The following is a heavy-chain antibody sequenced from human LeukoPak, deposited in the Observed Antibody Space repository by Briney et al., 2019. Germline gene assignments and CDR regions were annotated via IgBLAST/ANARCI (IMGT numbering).Heavy chain of an antibody. J-gene: IGHJ4*02. CDR1: GGTFSSYA. CDR2: IIPIFGTA. V-gene: IGHV1-69*05. Sequence: SVKVSYKASGGTFSSYAISWVRQAPGQGLEWMGRIIPIFGTANYAQKSQGRVTITTDESTSTAYMELSSLRSEDTAVYYCARDAFDWLYGLVPYYFDYWGQGTLVTVSS. CDR3: ARDAFDWLYGLVPYYFDY. D-gene: IGHD3-9*01.